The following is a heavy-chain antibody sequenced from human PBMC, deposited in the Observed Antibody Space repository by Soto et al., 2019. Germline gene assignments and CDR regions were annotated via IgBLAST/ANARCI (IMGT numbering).Heavy chain of an antibody. V-gene: IGHV1-69*13. D-gene: IGHD5-12*01. J-gene: IGHJ4*02. CDR2: IIPIFGTA. CDR3: AREGGDGYTY. Sequence: SVMVPCKASGGTFSSYAISWVRQAPGQGLEWMGGIIPIFGTANYAQKFQGRVTITADESTSKAYMELSSLRSEDTAVYYCAREGGDGYTYWGQGTLVTVSS. CDR1: GGTFSSYA.